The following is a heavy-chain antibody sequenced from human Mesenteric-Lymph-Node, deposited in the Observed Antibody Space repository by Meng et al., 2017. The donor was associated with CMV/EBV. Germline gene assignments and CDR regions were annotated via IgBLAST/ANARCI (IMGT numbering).Heavy chain of an antibody. CDR3: VKDSSYWTFDF. CDR2: IKNRADNYIT. Sequence: EASGCAFDDHFMDWVRQAPGKGLEWVCRIKNRADNYITKYAASVQGRFTISRDASKNSLYLQMNSLKTEDTAVYYCVKDSSYWTFDFWGRGTLVTVSS. D-gene: IGHD3-22*01. V-gene: IGHV3-72*01. CDR1: GCAFDDHF. J-gene: IGHJ2*01.